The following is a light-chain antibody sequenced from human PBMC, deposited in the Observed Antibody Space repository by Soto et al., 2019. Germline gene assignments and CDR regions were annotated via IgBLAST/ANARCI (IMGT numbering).Light chain of an antibody. CDR2: DAS. J-gene: IGKJ2*01. Sequence: DIQMTQSPSSLSASVGDRVSITCRASQTIRRILNSYQQKPGKAPKFLIYDASSLQSGVPSRFSGSGSGTEFTLTISSLQPEDFATYYCQQSFSSPPTFGQGTKLEIK. CDR3: QQSFSSPPT. CDR1: QTIRRI. V-gene: IGKV1-39*01.